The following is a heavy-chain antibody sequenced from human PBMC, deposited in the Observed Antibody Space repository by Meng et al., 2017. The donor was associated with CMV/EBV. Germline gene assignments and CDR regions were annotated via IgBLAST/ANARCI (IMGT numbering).Heavy chain of an antibody. CDR2: ISYDGSNK. CDR3: ARDLDSYDSSSYLLDY. D-gene: IGHD3-22*01. V-gene: IGHV3-30-3*01. CDR1: GFTFSSYA. J-gene: IGHJ4*02. Sequence: GESLKISCAASGFTFSSYAMHWVRPAPGKGLEWVAVISYDGSNKYYADSVKGRFTISRDNSKNTLFLQMNSLRAEDTAVYYCARDLDSYDSSSYLLDYWGQGTLVTVSS.